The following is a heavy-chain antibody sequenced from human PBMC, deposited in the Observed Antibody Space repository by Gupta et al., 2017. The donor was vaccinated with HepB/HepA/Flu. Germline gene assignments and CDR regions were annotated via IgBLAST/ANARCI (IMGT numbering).Heavy chain of an antibody. CDR2: IYSGGST. Sequence: EVQLVESGGGLIQPGGSLRLSCAASGFTVSSNYMSWVRQAPGKGLEWVSVIYSGGSTYYADSVKGRFTISRDNSKNTRYLHMNSLXAXDTAGYXCARWGGGGWFDPWGQGTLVTVSS. J-gene: IGHJ5*02. V-gene: IGHV3-53*01. CDR3: ARWGGGGWFDP. D-gene: IGHD2-15*01. CDR1: GFTVSSNY.